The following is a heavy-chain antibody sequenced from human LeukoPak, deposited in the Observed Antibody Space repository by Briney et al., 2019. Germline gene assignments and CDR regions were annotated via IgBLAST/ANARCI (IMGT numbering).Heavy chain of an antibody. J-gene: IGHJ4*02. CDR3: AKDGHCPDGLCTTTIVVAGYVDY. CDR2: IRGGSEYI. Sequence: GGPLSLSCRASGFTFSTYSMNWVRQATRKGLEWVSVIRGGSEYIYYADSVKGRFTISRDNSKNMLYLQMNSLRAEDTAIYYCAKDGHCPDGLCTTTIVVAGYVDYWGQGTLVTVSS. CDR1: GFTFSTYS. D-gene: IGHD6-19*01. V-gene: IGHV3-23*01.